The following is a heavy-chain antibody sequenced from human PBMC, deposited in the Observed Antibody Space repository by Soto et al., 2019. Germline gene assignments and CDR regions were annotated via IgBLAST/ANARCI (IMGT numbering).Heavy chain of an antibody. V-gene: IGHV1-69*06. CDR2: IIPIFGTA. D-gene: IGHD3-9*01. Sequence: ASVKVSCKASGGTFSSYAISWVRQAPGQGLEWMGGIIPIFGTANYAQKFQGRVTITADKSTSTAYMELSSLRSEDTAVYYCARELYYDILTGAPGIYYSGMDVWGQGTTVTVSS. J-gene: IGHJ6*02. CDR3: ARELYYDILTGAPGIYYSGMDV. CDR1: GGTFSSYA.